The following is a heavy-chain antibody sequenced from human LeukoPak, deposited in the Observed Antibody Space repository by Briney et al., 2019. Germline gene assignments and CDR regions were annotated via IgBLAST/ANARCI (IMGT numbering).Heavy chain of an antibody. V-gene: IGHV1-2*02. CDR3: ATSRRYYDSSGYYLDY. D-gene: IGHD3-22*01. CDR1: GYTFTGYY. Sequence: ASVKVSCKASGYTFTGYYMHWVRQAPGQGLEWMGWINPNSGGTNYAQKFQGRVTMTRDTSIGTAYMELSRLRSDDTAVYYCATSRRYYDSSGYYLDYWGQGTLVTVSS. J-gene: IGHJ4*02. CDR2: INPNSGGT.